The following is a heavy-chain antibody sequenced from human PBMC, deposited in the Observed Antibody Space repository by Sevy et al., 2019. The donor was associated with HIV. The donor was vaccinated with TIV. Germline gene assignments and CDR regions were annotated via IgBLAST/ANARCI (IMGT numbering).Heavy chain of an antibody. D-gene: IGHD3-3*01. Sequence: ASVQVSCKASGYTFSDSGYYVHWVRQAPGQGLEWMGWINPKSGATNYAQKFQGRVTMTRDTSVSTANMELSRLRSDDTAVYYCARESYDFWTGPVDYDYGMDVWGQGTTVTVSS. CDR1: GYTFSDSGYY. CDR3: ARESYDFWTGPVDYDYGMDV. J-gene: IGHJ6*02. CDR2: INPKSGAT. V-gene: IGHV1-2*02.